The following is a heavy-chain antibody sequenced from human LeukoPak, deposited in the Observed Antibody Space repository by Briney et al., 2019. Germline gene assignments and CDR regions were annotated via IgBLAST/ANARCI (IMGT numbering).Heavy chain of an antibody. J-gene: IGHJ4*02. Sequence: GGSLRLSCAASGFTFSNEMHWVRQAPGKGLGWVSYISSSGSDIYYADSVKGRFTISRDNAKNSLYLHMNSLRAEDTAVYYCARDYGGSSPFDYWGQGTLVTVSS. V-gene: IGHV3-48*03. CDR1: GFTFSNE. CDR2: ISSSGSDI. D-gene: IGHD4-23*01. CDR3: ARDYGGSSPFDY.